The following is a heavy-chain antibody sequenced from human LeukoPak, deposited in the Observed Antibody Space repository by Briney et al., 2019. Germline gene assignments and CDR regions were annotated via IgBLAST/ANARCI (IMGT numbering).Heavy chain of an antibody. V-gene: IGHV3-30*18. J-gene: IGHJ6*02. CDR2: ISYDGSNK. D-gene: IGHD1-26*01. CDR1: GFTFSSYG. CDR3: AKDGSEGIGVGATVYYYYGMDV. Sequence: GRSLRLSCAASGFTFSSYGMHGVRQAPGKGLEWVAVISYDGSNKYYADSVKGRFTISRDNSKNTLYLQMNSLRAEDTAVYYCAKDGSEGIGVGATVYYYYGMDVWGQGTTVTVSS.